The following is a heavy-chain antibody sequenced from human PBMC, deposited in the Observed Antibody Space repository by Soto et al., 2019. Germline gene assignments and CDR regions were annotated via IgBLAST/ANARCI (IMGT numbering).Heavy chain of an antibody. Sequence: GGSLRLSCAASGFTFSSYAMSWVRQAPGKGLEWVSAISGSGGSTHYADSVKGRFTISRDNSKNTLYLQMNSLRAEDTAVYYCAKDISPGIAAAGTSREYYYYYYGMDVWGQGTTVTVSS. D-gene: IGHD6-13*01. V-gene: IGHV3-23*01. CDR1: GFTFSSYA. J-gene: IGHJ6*02. CDR3: AKDISPGIAAAGTSREYYYYYYGMDV. CDR2: ISGSGGST.